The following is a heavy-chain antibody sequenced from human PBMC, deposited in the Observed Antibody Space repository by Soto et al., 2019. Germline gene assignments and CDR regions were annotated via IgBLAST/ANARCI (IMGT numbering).Heavy chain of an antibody. V-gene: IGHV5-51*01. CDR3: ARHTDGFNPLDS. CDR1: GYIFTSYW. J-gene: IGHJ4*02. CDR2: IYPDDSDT. Sequence: GESLKISCKASGYIFTSYWIGWVRQMPGKGLEWMGIIYPDDSDTRYSPSFQGQVTISVDKAITTAYLQWSSLKASDTAMYFCARHTDGFNPLDSWGQGTPVTVPQ. D-gene: IGHD5-12*01.